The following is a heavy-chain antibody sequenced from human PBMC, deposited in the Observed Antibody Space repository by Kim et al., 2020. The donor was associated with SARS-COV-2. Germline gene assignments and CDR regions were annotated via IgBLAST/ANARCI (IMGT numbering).Heavy chain of an antibody. CDR3: ARRYYDSSGFEYFDY. Sequence: YPPSSQGHVTISADKSINTAYLQWSSLRASDTAMYYCARRYYDSSGFEYFDYWGQGTLVTVSS. V-gene: IGHV5-51*01. D-gene: IGHD3-22*01. J-gene: IGHJ4*02.